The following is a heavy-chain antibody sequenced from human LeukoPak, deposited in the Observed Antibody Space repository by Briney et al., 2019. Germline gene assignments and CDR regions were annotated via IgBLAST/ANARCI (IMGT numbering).Heavy chain of an antibody. CDR2: IKTKTLGETT. CDR1: GFSFSDAW. J-gene: IGHJ1*01. V-gene: IGHV3-15*01. D-gene: IGHD1/OR15-1a*01. CDR3: TTTGVTGTEINN. Sequence: PGGSLRLSCAASGFSFSDAWMSWIRQVPGKGLEWVGRIKTKTLGETTDYAAPVKGRFAVSRDDSKNTAYLQMNTLKSEDTAVYYCTTTGVTGTEINNWGQGTLVIVSS.